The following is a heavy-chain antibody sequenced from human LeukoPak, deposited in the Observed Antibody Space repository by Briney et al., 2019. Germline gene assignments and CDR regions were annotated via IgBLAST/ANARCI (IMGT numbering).Heavy chain of an antibody. CDR1: GFTFSSYA. CDR2: ISGSGDTT. D-gene: IGHD6-6*01. CDR3: ARVVSSSSIYYYYYMDV. V-gene: IGHV3-23*01. J-gene: IGHJ6*03. Sequence: PGGSLRLSCAASGFTFSSYAMTWVRQPPGKGPGWVSGISGSGDTTFYADSVKGRFTISRDNSKNTLYLQMNSLRAEDTAVYYCARVVSSSSIYYYYYMDVWGKGTTVTVSS.